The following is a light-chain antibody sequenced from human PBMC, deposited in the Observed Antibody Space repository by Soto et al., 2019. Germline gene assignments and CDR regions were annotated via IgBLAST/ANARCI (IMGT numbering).Light chain of an antibody. Sequence: DIQMTQSPSSLSASVGDRVTITCRASQYIYNYLSWYQHKPGTAPKLLIYSASSLQNGVPSRFSGSGSETVFTLTISSLQPEDFATYFCLQHSDYPFTFGQGTRLEI. V-gene: IGKV1-17*01. J-gene: IGKJ2*01. CDR3: LQHSDYPFT. CDR1: QYIYNY. CDR2: SAS.